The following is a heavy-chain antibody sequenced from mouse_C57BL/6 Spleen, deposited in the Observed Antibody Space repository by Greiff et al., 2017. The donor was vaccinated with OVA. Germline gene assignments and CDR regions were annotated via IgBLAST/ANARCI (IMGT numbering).Heavy chain of an antibody. CDR1: GYTFTDYY. Sequence: EVQLQQSGPELVKPGASVKISCKASGYTFTDYYMNWVKQSHGKSLEWIGDINPNNGGTSYNQKFKGKATLTVDKSSSTAYMELRSLTSEDSAVYYCARRAYGREGYYAMDYWGQGTSVTVAS. V-gene: IGHV1-26*01. D-gene: IGHD1-1*01. J-gene: IGHJ4*01. CDR3: ARRAYGREGYYAMDY. CDR2: INPNNGGT.